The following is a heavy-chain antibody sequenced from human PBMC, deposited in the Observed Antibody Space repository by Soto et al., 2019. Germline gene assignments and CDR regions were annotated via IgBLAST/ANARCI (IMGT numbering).Heavy chain of an antibody. V-gene: IGHV4-4*02. Sequence: SETLSLTCAVSGGSISSSNWWSWVPQPPGKGLEWIGEIYHSGSTNYNPSLKSRVTISVDKSKNQFSLKLSSVTAADTAVYYCARAPGPYYYYGMDVWGQGTTVTVSS. CDR2: IYHSGST. CDR3: ARAPGPYYYYGMDV. J-gene: IGHJ6*02. CDR1: GGSISSSNW.